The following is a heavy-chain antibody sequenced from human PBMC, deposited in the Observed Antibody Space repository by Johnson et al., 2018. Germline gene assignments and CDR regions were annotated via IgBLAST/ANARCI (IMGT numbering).Heavy chain of an antibody. V-gene: IGHV3-30*04. CDR3: AKAQECCGGDCYGY. CDR2: ISYAGGGK. J-gene: IGHJ4*02. CDR1: GFIFSSYA. Sequence: QVRLVESGGGVVQPGRSLRLCCAASGFIFSSYAINWVRQAPGKGLEWVAFISYAGGGKYYADSVKGRFTISRDNSKNTLYLQMNSLRAEDTAVYDCAKAQECCGGDCYGYGGQGTLVTVSS. D-gene: IGHD2-21*02.